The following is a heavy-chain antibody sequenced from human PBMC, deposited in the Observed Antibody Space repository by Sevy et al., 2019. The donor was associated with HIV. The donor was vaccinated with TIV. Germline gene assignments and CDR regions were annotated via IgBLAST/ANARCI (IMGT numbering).Heavy chain of an antibody. CDR2: ISYDGSNE. V-gene: IGHV3-30-3*01. CDR3: ARDWGTPPTAILYYFDF. Sequence: GGSLRLSCAASTFTVSQYAMHWVRQAPGKGLEWVASISYDGSNENYADSVKGRFTISRANSKNTLYLQMNSLRPDDTAVYYCARDWGTPPTAILYYFDFWGQGIPVTVSS. J-gene: IGHJ4*02. CDR1: TFTVSQYA. D-gene: IGHD3-16*01.